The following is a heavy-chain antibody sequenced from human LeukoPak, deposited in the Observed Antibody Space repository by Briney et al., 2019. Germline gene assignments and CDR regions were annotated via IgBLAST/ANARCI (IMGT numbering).Heavy chain of an antibody. D-gene: IGHD3-3*01. V-gene: IGHV1-2*02. J-gene: IGHJ3*02. Sequence: ASVKVSCKASGYTFTCYYMHWVRQAPGQGLGWMGWINPNSGGTNYAQQFQGRVTMTRDTSISTAYMELSRLRFDDTVVYYCARGPRITIFGVVMANDAFDIWGQGTMVTVSS. CDR1: GYTFTCYY. CDR2: INPNSGGT. CDR3: ARGPRITIFGVVMANDAFDI.